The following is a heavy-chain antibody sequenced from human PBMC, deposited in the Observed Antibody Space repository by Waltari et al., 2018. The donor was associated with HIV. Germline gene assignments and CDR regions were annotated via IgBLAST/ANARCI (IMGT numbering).Heavy chain of an antibody. D-gene: IGHD3-22*01. CDR2: TYYRAKWNN. CDR1: GDSVSTNSAA. CDR3: ARDLAAWNYYGSSGYYYFDY. J-gene: IGHJ4*02. V-gene: IGHV6-1*01. Sequence: QVQLQQSGPGLVKPSQTLSLTCAISGDSVSTNSAAWNWIRQSPSSGFEWLGRTYYRAKWNNDYAVAMKIRITINPDTSKNQLSLQLNSGTPEDTAVYYCARDLAAWNYYGSSGYYYFDYWGQGTLVTVSS.